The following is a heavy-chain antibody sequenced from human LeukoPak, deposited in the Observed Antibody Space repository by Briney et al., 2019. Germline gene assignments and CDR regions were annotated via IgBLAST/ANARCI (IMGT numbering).Heavy chain of an antibody. V-gene: IGHV3-30-3*01. CDR1: GFTFSSYA. D-gene: IGHD3-16*01. Sequence: GGSLRPSCAASGFTFSSYAMHWVRQAPGKGLEWVAVISYDGSDKYYADSVKGRFTISRDNSKNTLYLQMNSLRAEDTAVYYCARDRKVMITFGGAPNPCGYWGQGTLVTVSS. CDR2: ISYDGSDK. J-gene: IGHJ4*02. CDR3: ARDRKVMITFGGAPNPCGY.